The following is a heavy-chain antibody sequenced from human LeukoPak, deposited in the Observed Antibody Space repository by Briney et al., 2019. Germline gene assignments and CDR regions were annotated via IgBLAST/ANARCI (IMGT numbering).Heavy chain of an antibody. J-gene: IGHJ4*02. V-gene: IGHV4-30-4*08. CDR1: GGSISSGDYY. CDR3: HQRGGGIAAAGKVY. CDR2: IYYSGST. Sequence: SETLSLTCTVSGGSISSGDYYWSWIRQPPGKGLEWIGYIYYSGSTYYNPSLKSRVTISVDTSKNQFSLKLSSVTAADTAVYYCHQRGGGIAAAGKVYWGQGTLVTVSS. D-gene: IGHD6-13*01.